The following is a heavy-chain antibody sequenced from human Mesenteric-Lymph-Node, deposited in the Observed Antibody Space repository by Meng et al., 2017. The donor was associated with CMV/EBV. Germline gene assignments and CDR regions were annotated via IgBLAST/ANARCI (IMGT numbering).Heavy chain of an antibody. Sequence: GESLKISCAASGFTFSSYAMHWVRQAPGKGLEWVAVISYDGSNKYYADSVKGRFTISRDNSKNTLYLQMNSLRAEDTAVYYCARDGAAGTPGVFDYWGQGTLVTVSS. CDR1: GFTFSSYA. V-gene: IGHV3-30-3*01. CDR3: ARDGAAGTPGVFDY. D-gene: IGHD6-19*01. J-gene: IGHJ4*02. CDR2: ISYDGSNK.